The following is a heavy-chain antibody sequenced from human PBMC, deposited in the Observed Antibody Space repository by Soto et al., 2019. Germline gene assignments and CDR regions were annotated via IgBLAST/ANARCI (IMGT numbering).Heavy chain of an antibody. J-gene: IGHJ4*02. CDR2: INTDGSVA. Sequence: PGGSLRLSCAASGLTFRSYCMHWVRQAPGKGLVWVSRINTDGSVAMYVDSLKGRSTISRDNSQNTLFLQMDSLSLGPEDTAVYYCVRDPTPTAVAAYFDHWGQGTLVTVSS. V-gene: IGHV3-74*03. CDR3: VRDPTPTAVAAYFDH. CDR1: GLTFRSYC. D-gene: IGHD6-19*01.